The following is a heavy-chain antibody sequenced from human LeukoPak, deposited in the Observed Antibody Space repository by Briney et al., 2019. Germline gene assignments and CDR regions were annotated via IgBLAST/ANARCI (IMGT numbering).Heavy chain of an antibody. Sequence: SETLSLTCAVYGGSFSGYYWSWIRLPPGKGPEWIGEINHSGSTNYNPSLKSRVTISVDTSKNQFSLKLSSVTAADTAVYYCARGLVDTAMGYYYYYMDVWGKGTTVTVSS. V-gene: IGHV4-34*01. CDR2: INHSGST. CDR3: ARGLVDTAMGYYYYYMDV. CDR1: GGSFSGYY. D-gene: IGHD5-18*01. J-gene: IGHJ6*03.